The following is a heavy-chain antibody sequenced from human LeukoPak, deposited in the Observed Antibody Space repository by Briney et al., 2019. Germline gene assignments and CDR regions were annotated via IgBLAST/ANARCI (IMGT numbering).Heavy chain of an antibody. CDR1: GGSIRSYY. Sequence: SETLSLTCTVSGGSIRSYYWSWIRQPPGKGLEWIGYIYYSGSTNYNPSLKSRVTISVNTSKNQFSLKLSSVTAADTAVYYCARLRSIAVADYWGQGTLVTVSS. CDR3: ARLRSIAVADY. V-gene: IGHV4-59*08. D-gene: IGHD6-19*01. J-gene: IGHJ4*02. CDR2: IYYSGST.